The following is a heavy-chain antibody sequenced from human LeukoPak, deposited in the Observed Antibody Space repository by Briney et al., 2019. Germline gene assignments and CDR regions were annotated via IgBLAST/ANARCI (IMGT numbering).Heavy chain of an antibody. CDR1: GFTFSTYA. CDR2: ISGTTVST. V-gene: IGHV3-23*01. Sequence: GGSLRLSCAASGFTFSTYAMSWVRQAPGKGLEWVSAISGTTVSTYYAHSVKGRVTISRDNSKNTLYLQMNSLRAEDTAVYYCARDEIVVVITFSAFDIWGQGTMVTVSS. D-gene: IGHD3-22*01. CDR3: ARDEIVVVITFSAFDI. J-gene: IGHJ3*02.